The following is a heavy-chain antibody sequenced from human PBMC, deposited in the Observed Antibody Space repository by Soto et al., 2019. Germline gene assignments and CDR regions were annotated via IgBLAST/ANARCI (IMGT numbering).Heavy chain of an antibody. CDR1: GFTFSSYW. CDR3: ARDLSTVTTEYYFDY. D-gene: IGHD4-17*01. CDR2: IKQDGSEK. J-gene: IGHJ4*02. Sequence: EVQLVESGGSLVQPGGSLRLSCAASGFTFSSYWMSWVRQAPGKGLEWVANIKQDGSEKYYVDSVKGRFTISRDNAKNSLYLQMNSLRAEDTAVYYCARDLSTVTTEYYFDYWGQGTLVTVSS. V-gene: IGHV3-7*01.